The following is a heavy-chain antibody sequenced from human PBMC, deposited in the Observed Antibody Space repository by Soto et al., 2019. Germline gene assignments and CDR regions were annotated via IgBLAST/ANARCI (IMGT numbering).Heavy chain of an antibody. D-gene: IGHD2-21*02. CDR3: ARAGYCGGDCYSDY. V-gene: IGHV4-4*02. CDR2: IYHSGST. J-gene: IGHJ4*02. CDR1: GGSISSSNW. Sequence: NPSETLSLTCAVSGGSISSSNWWSWVRQPPGKGLEWIGEIYHSGSTNYNPSLKSRVTISVDKSKNQFSLKLSSVTAADTAVYYCARAGYCGGDCYSDYWGQGTLITVSS.